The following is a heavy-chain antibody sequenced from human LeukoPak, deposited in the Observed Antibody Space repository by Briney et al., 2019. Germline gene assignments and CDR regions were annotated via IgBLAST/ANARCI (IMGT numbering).Heavy chain of an antibody. CDR1: GGTFSSYA. J-gene: IGHJ6*03. CDR2: VNQGGTEK. V-gene: IGHV3-7*01. CDR3: AREHYFYHMDG. Sequence: SCKASGGTFSSYAISWVRQAPGKGLEWVANVNQGGTEKYYVDSVKGRFTISRDNAENSLYLQMNSLRAEDTAVCYCAREHYFYHMDGWGEGTTVTVSS.